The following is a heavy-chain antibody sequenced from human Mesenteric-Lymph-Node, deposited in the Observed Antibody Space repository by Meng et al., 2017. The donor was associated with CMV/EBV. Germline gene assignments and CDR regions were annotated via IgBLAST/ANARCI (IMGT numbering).Heavy chain of an antibody. J-gene: IGHJ6*02. Sequence: GESLKISCQGSGYSFSNYWIAWVRQMPGKGLEWMGMIYPGDSDIRYSPSFQGQVTFSADRSISTAYLQWSSLKASDSAMYYCARRSEGDYYGMDVWGQGTTVTVSS. CDR1: GYSFSNYW. CDR2: IYPGDSDI. CDR3: ARRSEGDYYGMDV. D-gene: IGHD3-16*01. V-gene: IGHV5-51*01.